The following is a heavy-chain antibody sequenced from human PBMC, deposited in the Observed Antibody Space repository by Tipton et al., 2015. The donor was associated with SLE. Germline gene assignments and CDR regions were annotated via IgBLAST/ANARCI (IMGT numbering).Heavy chain of an antibody. J-gene: IGHJ3*02. CDR3: AKYIGSEGSSWPPCDVFKI. CDR1: GFTFDDYA. Sequence: SLRLSCAASGFTFDDYAMHWVRQAPGKGLEWVSGISWNSGSIGYADSVKGRFTISRDNAKNSLYLQMNSLRAEDTALYYCAKYIGSEGSSWPPCDVFKIWGQGTLLTASS. D-gene: IGHD6-13*01. CDR2: ISWNSGSI. V-gene: IGHV3-9*01.